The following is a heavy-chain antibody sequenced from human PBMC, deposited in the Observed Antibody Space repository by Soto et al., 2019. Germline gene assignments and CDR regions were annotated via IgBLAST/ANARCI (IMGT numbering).Heavy chain of an antibody. Sequence: SETLSLTCTVSGGSISSYYWSWIRQPAGKGLEWIGRIYSSGSTNYNPSLKRRVTMSVDSSKNQFSLKLNSVTAADTAVYYCARDWGVVAFDPWGQGTLVTVSS. CDR1: GGSISSYY. D-gene: IGHD2-15*01. CDR2: IYSSGST. V-gene: IGHV4-4*07. CDR3: ARDWGVVAFDP. J-gene: IGHJ5*02.